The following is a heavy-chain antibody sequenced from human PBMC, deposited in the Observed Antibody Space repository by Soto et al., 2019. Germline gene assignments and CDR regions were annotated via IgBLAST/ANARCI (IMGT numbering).Heavy chain of an antibody. CDR1: GFTFSSYG. CDR3: AKKGSHKSGYYFDY. V-gene: IGHV3-23*01. CDR2: ISGSGGST. J-gene: IGHJ4*02. D-gene: IGHD3-3*01. Sequence: PGGSLRLSCAASGFTFSSYGMHWVRQAPGKGLEWVSAISGSGGSTYYADSVKGRFTISRDNSKNTLYLQMNSLRAEDTAVYYCAKKGSHKSGYYFDYWGQGTLVTVS.